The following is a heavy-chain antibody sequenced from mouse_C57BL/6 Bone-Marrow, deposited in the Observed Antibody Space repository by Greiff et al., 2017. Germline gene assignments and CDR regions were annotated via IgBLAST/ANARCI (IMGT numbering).Heavy chain of an antibody. CDR1: GYTFTDYY. D-gene: IGHD1-1*02. CDR2: INPNNGGT. J-gene: IGHJ3*01. CDR3: AREGLSDWFAY. Sequence: EVKLQQSGPELVKPGASVKISCKASGYTFTDYYMNWVKQSHGKSLEWIGDINPNNGGTSYNQKFKGKATLTVDKSSSTAYMELRSLTSEDSAVYYCAREGLSDWFAYWGQGTLVTVSA. V-gene: IGHV1-26*01.